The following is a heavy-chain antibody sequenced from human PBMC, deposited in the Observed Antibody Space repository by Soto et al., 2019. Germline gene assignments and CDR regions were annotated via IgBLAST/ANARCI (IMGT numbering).Heavy chain of an antibody. CDR3: ARGGYYYGSGSYDFDY. CDR1: GFIFSDYY. V-gene: IGHV3-13*01. CDR2: ISGTAGDT. Sequence: HPGGSLRLSCATSGFIFSDYYMHWIRQAPGKGLEWISYISGTAGDTYYPGSVKGRFTISRENAKNSLYLQMNSLRAGDTAVYYCARGGYYYGSGSYDFDYWGQGTLVTVSS. D-gene: IGHD3-10*01. J-gene: IGHJ4*02.